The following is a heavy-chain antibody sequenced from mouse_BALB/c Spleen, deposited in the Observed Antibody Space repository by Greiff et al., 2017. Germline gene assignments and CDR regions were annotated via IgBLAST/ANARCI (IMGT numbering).Heavy chain of an antibody. Sequence: EVKLVESGGGLVKPGGSLKLSCAASGFTFSSYAMSWVRQTPEKRLEWVASISSGGSTYYPDSVKGRFTISRDNARNILYLQMSSLRSEDTAMYYCALYYEESRGFAYWGQGTLVTVSA. V-gene: IGHV5-6-5*01. J-gene: IGHJ3*01. CDR2: ISSGGST. D-gene: IGHD1-1*01. CDR3: ALYYEESRGFAY. CDR1: GFTFSSYA.